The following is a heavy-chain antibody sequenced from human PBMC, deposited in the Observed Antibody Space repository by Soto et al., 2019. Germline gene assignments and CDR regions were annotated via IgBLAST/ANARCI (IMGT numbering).Heavy chain of an antibody. D-gene: IGHD5-18*01. Sequence: SETLSLTCTVSGGSISSHYWTWIRQPAGKGLEWIGRIYTSGTTNYNPSLTSRVTMSVDTSKNQFSLNLTSVTAADTAVYYCARDRGQLWPLDYWGQGTLVTVSS. V-gene: IGHV4-4*07. CDR3: ARDRGQLWPLDY. CDR1: GGSISSHY. J-gene: IGHJ4*02. CDR2: IYTSGTT.